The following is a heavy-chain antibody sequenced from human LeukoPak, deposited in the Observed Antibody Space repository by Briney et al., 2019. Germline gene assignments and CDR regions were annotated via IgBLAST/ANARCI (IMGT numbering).Heavy chain of an antibody. CDR1: GFTFSNYG. CDR3: ARGNGAATGIFDY. Sequence: PGGSLRLSCAASGFTFSNYGMHWVRQAPGKGLEWVAVIWYDGSNKHCADSVKGRFTISRDNSDNTLYLQMNSLRAEDTAVYYCARGNGAATGIFDYWGQGTLVTVSS. D-gene: IGHD2-8*01. V-gene: IGHV3-33*01. J-gene: IGHJ4*02. CDR2: IWYDGSNK.